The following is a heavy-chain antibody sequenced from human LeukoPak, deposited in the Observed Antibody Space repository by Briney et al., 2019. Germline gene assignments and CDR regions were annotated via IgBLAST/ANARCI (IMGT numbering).Heavy chain of an antibody. CDR2: INPNSGGT. V-gene: IGHV1-2*04. CDR1: GYTFTGYY. CDR3: ARERIAVAGTTYYYYYGMDV. Sequence: ASVKFSCKASGYTFTGYYMHWVRQAPGQGLEWMGWINPNSGGTNYAQKFQGWVTMTRDTSISTAYMELSRLRSDDTAVYYCARERIAVAGTTYYYYYGMDVWGQGTTVTVSS. J-gene: IGHJ6*02. D-gene: IGHD6-19*01.